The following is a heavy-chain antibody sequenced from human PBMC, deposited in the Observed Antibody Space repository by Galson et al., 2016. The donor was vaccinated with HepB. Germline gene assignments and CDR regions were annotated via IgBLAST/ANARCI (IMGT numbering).Heavy chain of an antibody. CDR2: MYYSGGS. V-gene: IGHV4-39*07. Sequence: SETLSLTCTVSGASINNPNHYWGWIRQPPGKGLEWIGGMYYSGGSDYNPSLNSRVTVLVDTSKNQFSLKLTSVTAADTAVYYCARDSSSWSSFDHWGQGTRVTVSP. CDR3: ARDSSSWSSFDH. CDR1: GASINNPNHY. J-gene: IGHJ4*02. D-gene: IGHD6-13*01.